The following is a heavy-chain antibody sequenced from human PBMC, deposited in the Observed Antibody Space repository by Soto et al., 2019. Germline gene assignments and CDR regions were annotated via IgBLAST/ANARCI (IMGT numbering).Heavy chain of an antibody. CDR1: GGTFSSYA. CDR3: ARVFHRIVVKIDYYYYYGMDV. J-gene: IGHJ6*02. Sequence: ASVKVSCKASGGTFSSYAISWVRQAPGQGLEWMGGIIPIFGTANYAQKFQGRVTITADESTSTAYMELSSLRSEDTAVYYCARVFHRIVVKIDYYYYYGMDVWGQGTTVTVSS. CDR2: IIPIFGTA. V-gene: IGHV1-69*13. D-gene: IGHD3-22*01.